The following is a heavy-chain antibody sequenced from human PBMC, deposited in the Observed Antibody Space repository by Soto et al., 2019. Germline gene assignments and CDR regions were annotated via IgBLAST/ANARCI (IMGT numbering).Heavy chain of an antibody. CDR3: AHRDPQYRDNWNGGWFGP. CDR1: GFSLNTNGAG. J-gene: IGHJ5*02. CDR2: IYWDDDK. V-gene: IGHV2-5*02. Sequence: QITLKESGPTLVKPTQTVTLTCAFSGFSLNTNGAGVGWIRQPPGKALEWLALIYWDDDKRYSPSLKNRLTIIKDASNNLVFLTMTNMEYVDTATYYCAHRDPQYRDNWNGGWFGPWGQGTLVTVSS. D-gene: IGHD1-20*01.